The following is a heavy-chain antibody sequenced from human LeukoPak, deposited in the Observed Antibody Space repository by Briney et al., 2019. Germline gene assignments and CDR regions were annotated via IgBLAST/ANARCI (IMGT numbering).Heavy chain of an antibody. J-gene: IGHJ3*02. CDR2: IYYSGST. CDR1: GGSISSSSYY. V-gene: IGHV4-39*01. Sequence: PSETLSLTCTVSGGSISSSSYYWGWIRQPPGKGLEWIGSIYYSGSTYYNPSLKSRVTISVDTSKNQFSLKLSSVTAADTAVYYCARVYYDSSGYYAFDIWGQGTMVTVSS. CDR3: ARVYYDSSGYYAFDI. D-gene: IGHD3-22*01.